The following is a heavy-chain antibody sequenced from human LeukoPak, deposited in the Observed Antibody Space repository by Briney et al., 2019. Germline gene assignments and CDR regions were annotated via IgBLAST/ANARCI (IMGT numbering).Heavy chain of an antibody. CDR2: INTDGSYI. J-gene: IGHJ4*02. V-gene: IGHV3-74*01. D-gene: IGHD1-7*01. CDR3: ARYRTGTTKDPFDY. CDR1: GFIFSSWW. Sequence: GGSLRLSCAASGFIFSSWWMIWFRRLPGKGLVSVSHINTDGSYIRYADSVKGRFTISRDNAKNSLYLQMNSLRAEDTAVYYCARYRTGTTKDPFDYWGQGTLVTVSS.